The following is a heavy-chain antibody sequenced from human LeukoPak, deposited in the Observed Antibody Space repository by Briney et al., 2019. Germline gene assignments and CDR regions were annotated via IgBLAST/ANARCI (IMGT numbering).Heavy chain of an antibody. D-gene: IGHD6-13*01. CDR3: ATDHGQQLVQSGAFDI. CDR1: GYTLTELS. J-gene: IGHJ3*02. V-gene: IGHV1-24*01. CDR2: FDPEDSET. Sequence: ASVKVSCKVSGYTLTELSMHWVRQAPGKGLEWMGGFDPEDSETIYAQKFQGRLTMTEDTSTDTAYMELSSLRSEDTAVYYCATDHGQQLVQSGAFDIWGQGTMVTVSS.